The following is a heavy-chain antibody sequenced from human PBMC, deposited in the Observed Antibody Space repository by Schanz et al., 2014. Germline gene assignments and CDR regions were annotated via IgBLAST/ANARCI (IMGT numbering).Heavy chain of an antibody. CDR2: ISGSGGT. CDR1: GFTFSSYA. D-gene: IGHD6-25*01. J-gene: IGHJ4*02. CDR3: AKVRYSSGWRGDYFDE. Sequence: EVQLVESGGGLVQPGKSLRLSCAASGFTFSSYAMSWVRQAPGKGLEWVSAISGSGGTNYAESVKGRFTISRDNSKNTLYLQMNSLRAEDTAVYYCAKVRYSSGWRGDYFDEWGQGTLVTVAS. V-gene: IGHV3-23*04.